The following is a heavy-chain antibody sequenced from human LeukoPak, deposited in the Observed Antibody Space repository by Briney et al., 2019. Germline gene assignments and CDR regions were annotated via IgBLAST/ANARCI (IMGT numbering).Heavy chain of an antibody. V-gene: IGHV1-69*13. Sequence: ASVKVSCKASGYTFTSYGISWVRQAPGQGLEWMGGIIPIFGTANYAQKFQGRVTITADESTSTAYMELSSLRSEDTAVYYCARESGYSYDGYFDYWGQGTLVTVSS. CDR3: ARESGYSYDGYFDY. CDR2: IIPIFGTA. D-gene: IGHD5-18*01. J-gene: IGHJ4*02. CDR1: GYTFTSYG.